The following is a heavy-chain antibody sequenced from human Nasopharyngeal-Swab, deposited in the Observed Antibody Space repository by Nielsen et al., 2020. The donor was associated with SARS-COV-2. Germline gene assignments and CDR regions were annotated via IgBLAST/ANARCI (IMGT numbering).Heavy chain of an antibody. CDR2: IGDKDHNYAT. V-gene: IGHV3-73*01. Sequence: GESLKISCAASGFIFRGSAMHWVRQASGKGLEWVVRIGDKDHNYATTYGAAVKGRFTISRDDSKNTAFLQMDSLKTEDTALYYCTTDYYFDYWGQGTLVTVSS. J-gene: IGHJ4*02. CDR1: GFIFRGSA. CDR3: TTDYYFDY.